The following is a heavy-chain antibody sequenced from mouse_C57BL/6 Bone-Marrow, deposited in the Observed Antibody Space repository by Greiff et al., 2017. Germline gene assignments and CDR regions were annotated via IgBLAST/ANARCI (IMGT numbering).Heavy chain of an antibody. CDR2: IYPRSGNT. J-gene: IGHJ3*01. Sequence: QVQLQQSGAELARPGASVKLSCKASGYTFTSYGISWVKQRTGQGLEWIGEIYPRSGNTYYTEKFKGKATLAADKSSSTAYMELRSLTSEDSAVDFCARLGIYYYGSSYRGFAYWGQGTLVTVSA. CDR1: GYTFTSYG. D-gene: IGHD1-1*01. V-gene: IGHV1-81*01. CDR3: ARLGIYYYGSSYRGFAY.